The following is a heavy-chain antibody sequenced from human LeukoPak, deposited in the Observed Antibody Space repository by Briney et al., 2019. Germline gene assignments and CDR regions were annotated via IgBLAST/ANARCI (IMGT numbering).Heavy chain of an antibody. Sequence: GGSLRLSCAASGFAFNTYAMHWVRQAPGKGLEWVTLIWHDGSHKFYIDSVRGRFTISRDNAKNSLYLQMNSLRAEDTAVYYCARRISGTVVTRGTDNWFDPWGQGTLVTVSS. J-gene: IGHJ5*02. D-gene: IGHD4-23*01. CDR2: IWHDGSHK. CDR3: ARRISGTVVTRGTDNWFDP. V-gene: IGHV3-33*01. CDR1: GFAFNTYA.